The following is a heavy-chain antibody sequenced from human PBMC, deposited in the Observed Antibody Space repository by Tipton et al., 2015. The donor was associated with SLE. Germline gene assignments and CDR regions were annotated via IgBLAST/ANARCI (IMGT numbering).Heavy chain of an antibody. CDR2: IYHSGST. CDR1: GYSISSGYY. V-gene: IGHV4-38-2*01. D-gene: IGHD3-22*01. J-gene: IGHJ5*02. Sequence: TLSLTCAVSGYSISSGYYWGWIRQPPGKGLEWIGSIYHSGSTYYNPSLKSQVTISVDTSKNQFSLKLSSVTAADTAVYYCARGDSSGYYNWFDPWGQGTLVTVSS. CDR3: ARGDSSGYYNWFDP.